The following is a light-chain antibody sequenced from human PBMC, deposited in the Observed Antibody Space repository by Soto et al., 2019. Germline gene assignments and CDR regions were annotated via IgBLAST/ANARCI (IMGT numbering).Light chain of an antibody. CDR2: DVS. V-gene: IGLV2-14*03. CDR3: SSYTLSRTLV. Sequence: QSALTQPASVSGSPGQSITISCTGTSSDVGAYNYVSWYQQHPDKAPRLIIYDVSNRPSEISNRFSGSKSGNTASLTISGLQAEDEAEYHCSSYTLSRTLVFGTGTKVTVL. J-gene: IGLJ1*01. CDR1: SSDVGAYNY.